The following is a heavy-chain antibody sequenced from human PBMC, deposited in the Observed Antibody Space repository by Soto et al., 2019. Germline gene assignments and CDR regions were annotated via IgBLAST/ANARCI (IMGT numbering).Heavy chain of an antibody. CDR1: GGSISSGGYS. CDR3: ARGSRVNWFDP. V-gene: IGHV4-30-2*01. Sequence: SETLSLTCAVSGGSISSGGYSWSWIRQPPGKGLEWIGYIYHSGSTYYNPSLKSRVTISVDRSKNQFSLKLRSVPAAATAVYDCARGSRVNWFDPWGQGTLVTVSS. CDR2: IYHSGST. J-gene: IGHJ5*02.